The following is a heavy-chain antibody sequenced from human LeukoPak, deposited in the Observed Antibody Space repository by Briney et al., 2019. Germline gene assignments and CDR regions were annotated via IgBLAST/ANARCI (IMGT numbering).Heavy chain of an antibody. D-gene: IGHD3-3*01. Sequence: PGGSLRLSCAASGFTFSTYSMHWVRQAPGKGLEYVSAISSNGGATYYANSVKGRFTISRDNAKNSLFLQMNSLRVEDTAVYYCTWSGEADWGQGALVTVSS. CDR2: ISSNGGAT. CDR1: GFTFSTYS. V-gene: IGHV3-64*01. CDR3: TWSGEAD. J-gene: IGHJ4*02.